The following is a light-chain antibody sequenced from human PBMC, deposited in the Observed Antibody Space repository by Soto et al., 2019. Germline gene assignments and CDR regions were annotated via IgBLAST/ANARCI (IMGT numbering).Light chain of an antibody. J-gene: IGKJ1*01. V-gene: IGKV3-20*01. CDR2: GAS. Sequence: EIVLTQSPGTLSLSPGERATLSCKASQSVSSNFLAWYRRKPGQAPRLLIDGASYRATDIPNRFSGSGPGTVFTHTITRLEPEDFAVYYSQQYGTSPPTFGQGTKTEI. CDR1: QSVSSNF. CDR3: QQYGTSPPT.